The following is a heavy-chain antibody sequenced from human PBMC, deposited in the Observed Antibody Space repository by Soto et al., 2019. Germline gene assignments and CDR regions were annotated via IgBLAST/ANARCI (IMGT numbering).Heavy chain of an antibody. CDR1: GFTFSSYG. Sequence: QVQLVESGGGVVQPGRSLRLSCAASGFTFSSYGMHWVRQAPGKGLEWVAVIWYDGSNKYYADSVKGRFTISRDNSKNTVYLQMNSLRAEDTAVYYCARASRVVAATRGYFDYWGQGTLVTVSS. CDR2: IWYDGSNK. CDR3: ARASRVVAATRGYFDY. J-gene: IGHJ4*02. D-gene: IGHD2-15*01. V-gene: IGHV3-33*01.